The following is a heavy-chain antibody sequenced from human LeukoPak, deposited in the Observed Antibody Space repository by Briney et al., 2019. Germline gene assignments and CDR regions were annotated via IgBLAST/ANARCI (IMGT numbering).Heavy chain of an antibody. J-gene: IGHJ4*02. CDR1: AFSFGSYA. D-gene: IGHD7-27*01. V-gene: IGHV3-23*01. CDR2: IYPSSDEI. Sequence: GGSLRLSCAASAFSFGSYAMIWVRQAPGKGLEWVSVIYPSSDEIRYAESVKGRFTVSRDNSKNTLSLQMNSLRAEDTAIYYCAKYSQTGDPSDYWGQGTLVAVSS. CDR3: AKYSQTGDPSDY.